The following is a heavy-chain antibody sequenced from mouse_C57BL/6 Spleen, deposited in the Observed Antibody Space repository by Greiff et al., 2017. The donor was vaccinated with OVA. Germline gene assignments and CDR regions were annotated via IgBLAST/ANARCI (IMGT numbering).Heavy chain of an antibody. J-gene: IGHJ2*01. D-gene: IGHD6-5*01. CDR3: TRDMRLDY. CDR1: GFTFSSYA. CDR2: ISSGGDYI. Sequence: EVHLVESGEGLVKPGGSLKLSCAASGFTFSSYAMSWVRQTPEKRLEWVAYISSGGDYIYNADTVKGRFTISRDNARNTLYLQMSSLKSEDATMYYCTRDMRLDYWGQGTTLTVSA. V-gene: IGHV5-9-1*02.